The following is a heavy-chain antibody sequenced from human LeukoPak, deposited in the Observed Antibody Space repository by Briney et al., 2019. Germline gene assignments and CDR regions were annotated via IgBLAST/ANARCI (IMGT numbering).Heavy chain of an antibody. V-gene: IGHV1-69*13. CDR3: ARRIGPRDGYVLCP. J-gene: IGHJ5*02. CDR1: GGTFSSYA. CDR2: IIPIFGTA. Sequence: GASVKVSCTASGGTFSSYAISWVRQAPGQGLEWMGGIIPIFGTANYAQKFQGRVTITADESTSTAYMELSSLRSEDTAVYYCARRIGPRDGYVLCPWGQGTLVTVSS. D-gene: IGHD5-24*01.